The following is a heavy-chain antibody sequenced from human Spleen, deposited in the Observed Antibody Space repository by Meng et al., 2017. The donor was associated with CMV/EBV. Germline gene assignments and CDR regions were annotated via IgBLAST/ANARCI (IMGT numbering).Heavy chain of an antibody. D-gene: IGHD4-11*01. CDR3: ARGGGSIYYYYGMDV. J-gene: IGHJ6*02. CDR2: ISSSSSYI. Sequence: GESLKISCAASGFTFSSYSMNWVRQAPGKGLEWVSSISSSSSYIYYADSVKGRFTISRDNAKNSLYLQMNSLRAEDTAVYYCARGGGSIYYYYGMDVWGQGTTVTVS. V-gene: IGHV3-21*01. CDR1: GFTFSSYS.